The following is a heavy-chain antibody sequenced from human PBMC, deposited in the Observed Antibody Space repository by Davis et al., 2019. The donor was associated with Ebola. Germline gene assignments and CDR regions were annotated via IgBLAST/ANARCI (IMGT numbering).Heavy chain of an antibody. J-gene: IGHJ4*02. CDR3: ARQRISIFGVAPTFDF. D-gene: IGHD3-3*01. CDR2: IIPIFGTA. Sequence: SVKVSCKASGGTFSSYAISWVRQAPGQGLEWMGGIIPIFGTANYAQKFQGRVTLTTDTSTSTAYMELRSLKSDDTAVYYCARQRISIFGVAPTFDFWGQGALVTVSS. CDR1: GGTFSSYA. V-gene: IGHV1-69*05.